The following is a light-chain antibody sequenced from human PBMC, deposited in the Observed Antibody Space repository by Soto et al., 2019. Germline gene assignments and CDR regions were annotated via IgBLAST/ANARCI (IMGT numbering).Light chain of an antibody. CDR1: QSVSSY. V-gene: IGKV3-11*01. CDR3: QQRSNWTLT. CDR2: DTS. Sequence: EIVLTQSPATLSLSPGERATLSCRASQSVSSYFAWYQQKPGQPPRLLIYDTSNRATGIPARFSGSGSGTDFTLTISSLEPEDFAVYYCQQRSNWTLTFGQGTKVEI. J-gene: IGKJ1*01.